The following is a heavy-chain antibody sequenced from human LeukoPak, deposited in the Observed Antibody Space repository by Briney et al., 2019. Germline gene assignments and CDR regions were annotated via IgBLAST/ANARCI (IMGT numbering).Heavy chain of an antibody. D-gene: IGHD3-9*01. CDR2: ISGSAENT. Sequence: GGSLTLSCAASGFPFSRYAMSWVRHAPGGGLEWLSAISGSAENTYSAAAVKGLFTISRDNSKNTLYLQMNSLRAEDTAVYYCATLVFDSSGYSYFDYWGPGTLVTVSS. CDR3: ATLVFDSSGYSYFDY. J-gene: IGHJ4*02. CDR1: GFPFSRYA. V-gene: IGHV3-23*01.